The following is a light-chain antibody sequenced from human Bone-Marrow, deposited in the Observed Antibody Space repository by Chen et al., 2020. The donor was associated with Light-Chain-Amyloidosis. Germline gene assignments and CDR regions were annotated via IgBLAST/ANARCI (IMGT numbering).Light chain of an antibody. CDR3: SSFTSSSSYV. V-gene: IGLV2-14*01. CDR2: AVS. Sequence: QSALTQPASVSGAPGQSLTIDCTGTSGDVGTYTYVSWYQQHPGKAPKVMIYAVSNRPSGVSNRFSASKSGNTASLTISGLQAEDEADYYCSSFTSSSSYVFGPGTKVTVL. J-gene: IGLJ1*01. CDR1: SGDVGTYTY.